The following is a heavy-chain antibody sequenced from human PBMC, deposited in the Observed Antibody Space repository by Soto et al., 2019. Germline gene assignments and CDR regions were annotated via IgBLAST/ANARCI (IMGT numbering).Heavy chain of an antibody. Sequence: ASVKVTCKASGYTFSDHYLHWVRQAPGQGLEWMGIIHPTGGSTSYAQKFQDRVTMTTDTSTSTVYMELRSLRSDDTAMFYCARGSALDTWGQGTLVTVSS. CDR3: ARGSALDT. J-gene: IGHJ5*02. CDR1: GYTFSDHY. V-gene: IGHV1-46*01. CDR2: IHPTGGST.